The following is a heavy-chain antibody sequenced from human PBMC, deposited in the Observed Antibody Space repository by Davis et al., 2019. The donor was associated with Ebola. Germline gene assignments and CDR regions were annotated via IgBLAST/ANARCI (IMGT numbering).Heavy chain of an antibody. CDR3: ARSHYVWGSYRPYYFDY. Sequence: SETLSLTCTVSGGSITTYYWGWIRQSPGKGLEWIGYLHYSGSTYYNPSLKSRVTISVDRSKNQFSLKLSSVTAADTAVYYCARSHYVWGSYRPYYFDYWGQGTLVTVSS. D-gene: IGHD3-16*02. CDR2: LHYSGST. V-gene: IGHV4-59*12. CDR1: GGSITTYY. J-gene: IGHJ4*02.